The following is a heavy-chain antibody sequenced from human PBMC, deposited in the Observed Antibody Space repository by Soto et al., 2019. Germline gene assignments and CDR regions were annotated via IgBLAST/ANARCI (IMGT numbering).Heavy chain of an antibody. J-gene: IGHJ4*02. Sequence: PXESLRLSCAASGLTVSSYSMSWVRQAPGKGLEWVSHISNSGRSTKYADSVKGRFTISRDNSKNTLYLQMNSLRAEDTAIYYCAKDALAYYDFWSWGQGTLVTVSS. CDR1: GLTVSSYS. V-gene: IGHV3-23*01. CDR2: ISNSGRST. D-gene: IGHD3-3*01. CDR3: AKDALAYYDFWS.